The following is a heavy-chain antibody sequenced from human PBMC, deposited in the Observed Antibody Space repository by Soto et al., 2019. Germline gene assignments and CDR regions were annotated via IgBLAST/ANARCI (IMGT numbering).Heavy chain of an antibody. D-gene: IGHD6-13*01. CDR1: GGSFSGYY. CDR3: ARGLYWDSSWYFSWFDP. V-gene: IGHV4-34*01. CDR2: INHSGST. J-gene: IGHJ5*02. Sequence: SETLSLTSAVYGGSFSGYYWSWIRQPPEKGLEWIGEINHSGSTNYNPSLKSRVTISVDTSKNQFSLKLSSVTAADTAVYYCARGLYWDSSWYFSWFDPWGQGTLVTVSS.